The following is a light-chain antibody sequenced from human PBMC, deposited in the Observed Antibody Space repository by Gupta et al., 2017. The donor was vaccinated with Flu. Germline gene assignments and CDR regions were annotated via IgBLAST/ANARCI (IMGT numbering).Light chain of an antibody. CDR3: RESVDNAYT. V-gene: IGKV1-39*01. CDR1: ETISSH. CDR2: AVS. J-gene: IGKJ2*01. Sequence: DIQMTQFPSSLSASVGDRVIITFRASETISSHNLNRYQQKPGKGPKVLTYAVSIVPSAVPSQTSATTSWTAFSLTITRRQPEHFTTYFIRESVDNAYTSGPGTKVEMK.